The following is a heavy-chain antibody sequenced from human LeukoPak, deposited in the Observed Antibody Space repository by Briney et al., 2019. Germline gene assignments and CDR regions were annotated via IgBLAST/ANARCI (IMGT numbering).Heavy chain of an antibody. V-gene: IGHV1-69*05. CDR3: ARGGPLGPYDEMYPPFDY. CDR2: VIPIFGTA. D-gene: IGHD3-3*01. J-gene: IGHJ4*02. Sequence: SAKVSCKASGGTFSSYAISWVRQAPGQGLEWMGGVIPIFGTANYAQKFQGRVTITTDESTSTAYMELSSLRSEDTAVYYCARGGPLGPYDEMYPPFDYWGQGTLVTVSS. CDR1: GGTFSSYA.